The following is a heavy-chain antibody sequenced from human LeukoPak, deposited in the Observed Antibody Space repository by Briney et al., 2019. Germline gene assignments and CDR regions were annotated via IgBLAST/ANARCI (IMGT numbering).Heavy chain of an antibody. CDR3: ARVGEIQLWLGRYFDL. V-gene: IGHV4-34*01. CDR2: INHSGST. D-gene: IGHD5-18*01. J-gene: IGHJ2*01. Sequence: SETLSLTCAVYGGSFSGYYWSRIRQPPGEGLEWIGEINHSGSTNYNPSLKSRVTISVDTSKNQFSLKLSSVTAADTAVYYCARVGEIQLWLGRYFDLWGRGTLVTVSS. CDR1: GGSFSGYY.